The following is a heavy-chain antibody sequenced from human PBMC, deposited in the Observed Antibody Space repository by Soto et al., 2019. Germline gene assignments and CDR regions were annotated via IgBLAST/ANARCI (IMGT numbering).Heavy chain of an antibody. D-gene: IGHD1-26*01. J-gene: IGHJ3*02. CDR3: AREVGGNSYTDAFDI. Sequence: SETLSLTCTVSGDSIRSYYWNWIRQPPGKGLEWIGYIHYSVSTNYNPSLKSRVTISVDTSKNQFSLKLNSVTAADTAVYYCAREVGGNSYTDAFDIWGQGTMVTVSS. CDR1: GDSIRSYY. V-gene: IGHV4-59*01. CDR2: IHYSVST.